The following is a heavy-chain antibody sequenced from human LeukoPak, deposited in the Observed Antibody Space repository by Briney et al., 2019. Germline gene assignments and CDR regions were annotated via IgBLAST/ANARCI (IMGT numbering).Heavy chain of an antibody. Sequence: PSETLSLTCTVSGGSISSGGYYWSWIRQHPGKGLEWIGYIYYSGSTYYNPSLKSRVTISVDTSKNQFSLKLSSVTAADTAVYYCARALYSGARFDYWGQGTLVTVSS. D-gene: IGHD1-26*01. CDR1: GGSISSGGYY. CDR2: IYYSGST. V-gene: IGHV4-31*03. CDR3: ARALYSGARFDY. J-gene: IGHJ4*02.